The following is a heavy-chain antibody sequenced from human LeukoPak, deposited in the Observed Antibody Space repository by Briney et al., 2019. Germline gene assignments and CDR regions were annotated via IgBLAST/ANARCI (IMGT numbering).Heavy chain of an antibody. Sequence: PSETLSLTCTVSGGSISSYYWSWIRQPPGKGLEWIGYIYYSGSTNYNPSLKSRVTISVDTSKNQFSLKLSSVTAADTAVYYCARLGGTYYYDSSGYYEDYWGQGTLVTVSS. J-gene: IGHJ4*02. CDR2: IYYSGST. CDR1: GGSISSYY. D-gene: IGHD3-22*01. CDR3: ARLGGTYYYDSSGYYEDY. V-gene: IGHV4-59*08.